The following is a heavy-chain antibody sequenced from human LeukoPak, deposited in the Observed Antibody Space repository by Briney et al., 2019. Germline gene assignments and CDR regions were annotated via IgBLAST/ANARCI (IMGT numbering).Heavy chain of an antibody. D-gene: IGHD1-26*01. CDR1: GITLSNYG. CDR2: ISDSGGRT. J-gene: IGHJ4*02. V-gene: IGHV3-23*01. Sequence: GSLRLSCAVSGITLSNYGMSWVRQAPGKGLEWVAGISDSGGRTNYADSVKGRFTISRDNPKNTLYLQMNSLRAEDTAVYYCARDSVGATGYWGQGTLVTVSS. CDR3: ARDSVGATGY.